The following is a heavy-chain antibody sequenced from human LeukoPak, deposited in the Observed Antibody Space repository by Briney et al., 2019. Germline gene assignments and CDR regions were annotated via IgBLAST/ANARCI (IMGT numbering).Heavy chain of an antibody. CDR1: GGTFRSYA. CDR2: IIPIFGTA. J-gene: IGHJ6*03. V-gene: IGHV1-69*05. Sequence: SVKVSCKASGGTFRSYAISWVRQAPGQGLEWMGGIIPIFGTANYAQKFQGRVTITTDESTSTAYMELSSLRSEDTAVYYCASSFGRAGYYYYYYMDVWGKGTTVTVSS. CDR3: ASSFGRAGYYYYYYMDV. D-gene: IGHD3-3*01.